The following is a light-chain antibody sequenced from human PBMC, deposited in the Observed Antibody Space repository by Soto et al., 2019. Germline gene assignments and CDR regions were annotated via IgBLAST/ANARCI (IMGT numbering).Light chain of an antibody. J-gene: IGKJ4*01. Sequence: IQMTQSPSSLSASVGDSVTITCRASQGVDSDLSWYQQRPGKAPKLLIYGAPNLHSGVPSRFSGRGSGTLFTLTISSLQPEDVATYYCQQSYSTLVLTFGGGTKVELK. CDR2: GAP. CDR1: QGVDSD. V-gene: IGKV1-39*01. CDR3: QQSYSTLVLT.